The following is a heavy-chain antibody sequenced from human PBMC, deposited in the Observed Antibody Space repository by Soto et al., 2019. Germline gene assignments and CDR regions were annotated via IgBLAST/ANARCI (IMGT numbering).Heavy chain of an antibody. CDR1: GFSLSTSGVG. Sequence: QITLKESGPTLVKPTQTLTLTCTFSGFSLSTSGVGVGWIRQPPGKALEWLALIYWDDDKRYSPSLKSRLTITKDTSKNQVVLTMTNKDPVDTATYYCAHTRLNYDFWSGYYHPDYWGQGTLVTVSS. V-gene: IGHV2-5*02. D-gene: IGHD3-3*01. CDR3: AHTRLNYDFWSGYYHPDY. J-gene: IGHJ4*02. CDR2: IYWDDDK.